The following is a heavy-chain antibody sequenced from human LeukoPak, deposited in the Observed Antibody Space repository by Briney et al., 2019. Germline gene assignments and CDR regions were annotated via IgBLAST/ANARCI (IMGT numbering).Heavy chain of an antibody. CDR1: GGTFSSYA. V-gene: IGHV1-69*05. CDR2: IIPIFGTA. J-gene: IGHJ6*03. CDR3: ATTTVTTFDYYYYYMDV. Sequence: SVKVSCKASGGTFSSYAISWVRQAPGQGLEWIGRIIPIFGTANYAQKFQGKVTITTDESTSTAYMELSSLRSEDTAVYYCATTTVTTFDYYYYYMDVWGKGTTVTVSS. D-gene: IGHD4-17*01.